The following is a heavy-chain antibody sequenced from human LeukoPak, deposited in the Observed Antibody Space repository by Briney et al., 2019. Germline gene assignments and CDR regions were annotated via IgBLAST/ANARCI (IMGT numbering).Heavy chain of an antibody. J-gene: IGHJ4*02. Sequence: SETLCLTCTVSGGSISSGGYYWSWIRQHPGKGLEWIGYIYYSGSTYYNPSLKSRVTISVDTSKNQFSLKLSSVTAADTAVYYCARFPLKYCSGGSCPDGIDYWGQGTLVTVSS. CDR3: ARFPLKYCSGGSCPDGIDY. D-gene: IGHD2-15*01. V-gene: IGHV4-31*03. CDR1: GGSISSGGYY. CDR2: IYYSGST.